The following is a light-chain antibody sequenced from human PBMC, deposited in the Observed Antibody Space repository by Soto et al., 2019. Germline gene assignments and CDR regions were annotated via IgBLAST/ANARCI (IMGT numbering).Light chain of an antibody. CDR2: EVS. CDR3: SSYAGSNNLEV. Sequence: QSVLTQPPSASGSPGQSVTISCTGTSSDVGGYNYVSWYQQHPGKAPKLMIYEVSKRPSGVPDRFSGSKSGNTASLTVSGLQAEDEADYYCSSYAGSNNLEVFRNGTKVTVL. J-gene: IGLJ1*01. CDR1: SSDVGGYNY. V-gene: IGLV2-8*01.